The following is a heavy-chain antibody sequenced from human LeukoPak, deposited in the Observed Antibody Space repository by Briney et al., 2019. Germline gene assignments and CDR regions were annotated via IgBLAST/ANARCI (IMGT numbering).Heavy chain of an antibody. V-gene: IGHV3-66*02. CDR2: IYSGGST. CDR3: ARRWYYYYMDV. J-gene: IGHJ6*03. D-gene: IGHD4-23*01. CDR1: GFTVSSNY. Sequence: GGSLRLSCAASGFTVSSNYMSWVRQAPGKGLEWVLVIYSGGSTYYADSVKGRFTISRDNSKNTLYLQMNSLRAEDTAVYYCARRWYYYYMDVWGKGTTVTVYS.